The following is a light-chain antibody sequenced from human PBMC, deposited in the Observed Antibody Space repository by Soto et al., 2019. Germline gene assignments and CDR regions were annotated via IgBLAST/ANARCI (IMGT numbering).Light chain of an antibody. J-gene: IGKJ1*01. V-gene: IGKV3-20*01. Sequence: ESVLTQSPGTLSLSPGERATLSCRASQSVSSNHLAWYQQKRGQPPRLLIYGASSRATGTPGRFSGSGSGTDFTLTITRLEPEHFAVYYCQQYGSSPQTFGQGTKVEIK. CDR1: QSVSSNH. CDR2: GAS. CDR3: QQYGSSPQT.